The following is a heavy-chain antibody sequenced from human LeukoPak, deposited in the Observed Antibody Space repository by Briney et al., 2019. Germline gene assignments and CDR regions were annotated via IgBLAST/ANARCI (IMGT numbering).Heavy chain of an antibody. CDR3: ARGMAAAASGYYYYMDV. D-gene: IGHD6-13*01. J-gene: IGHJ6*03. CDR1: GYTFTSYG. Sequence: ASVKVSCKASGYTFTSYGISWVRQAPGQGLEWTGGIIPIFGTANYAQKFQGRVTITADESTSTAYMELSSLRSEDTAVYYCARGMAAAASGYYYYMDVWGKGTTVTISS. CDR2: IIPIFGTA. V-gene: IGHV1-69*13.